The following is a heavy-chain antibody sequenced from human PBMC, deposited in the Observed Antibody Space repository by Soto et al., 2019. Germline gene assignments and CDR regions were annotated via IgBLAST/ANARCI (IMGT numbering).Heavy chain of an antibody. D-gene: IGHD3-3*01. CDR2: IWYDGSNK. CDR3: ARSPHDFWSGYYTGMGYYYYYMDV. J-gene: IGHJ6*03. CDR1: GFTFSSYG. V-gene: IGHV3-33*01. Sequence: GGSLRLSCAASGFTFSSYGMHWVRQAPGKGLEWVAVIWYDGSNKYYADSVKGRFTISRDNSKNTLYLQMNSLRAEDTAVYYCARSPHDFWSGYYTGMGYYYYYMDVWGKGTTVTVSS.